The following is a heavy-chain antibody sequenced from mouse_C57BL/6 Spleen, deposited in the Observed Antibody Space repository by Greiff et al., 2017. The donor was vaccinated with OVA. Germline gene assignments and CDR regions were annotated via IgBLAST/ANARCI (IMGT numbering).Heavy chain of an antibody. J-gene: IGHJ3*01. CDR1: GFNIKDDY. Sequence: EVQVVESGAELVRPGASVKLSCTASGFNIKDDYMHWVKQRPEQGLEWIGWIDPENGDTEYASKFQGKATITADTSSNTAYLQLSSLTSEDTAVYYCTAIYYGNYEAYWGQGTLVTVSA. CDR2: IDPENGDT. D-gene: IGHD2-1*01. V-gene: IGHV14-4*01. CDR3: TAIYYGNYEAY.